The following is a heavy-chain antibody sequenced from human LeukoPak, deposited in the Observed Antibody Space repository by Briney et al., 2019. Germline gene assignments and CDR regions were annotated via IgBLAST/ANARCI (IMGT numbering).Heavy chain of an antibody. Sequence: TGGSLRLSCAASGFTFSSYGMHWVRQAPGKGLEWVAFIRYDGSNKYYADSVKGRFTISRDNSKNTLYLQMNSLRAEDTAVYYCAKDLYYDILTGPDYWGQGTLVTVSS. CDR3: AKDLYYDILTGPDY. V-gene: IGHV3-30*02. D-gene: IGHD3-9*01. CDR2: IRYDGSNK. J-gene: IGHJ4*02. CDR1: GFTFSSYG.